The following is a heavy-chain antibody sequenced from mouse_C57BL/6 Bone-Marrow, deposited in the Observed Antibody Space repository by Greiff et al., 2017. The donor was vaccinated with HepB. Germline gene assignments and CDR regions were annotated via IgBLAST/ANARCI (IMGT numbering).Heavy chain of an antibody. D-gene: IGHD2-3*01. CDR1: GYTFTSYW. V-gene: IGHV1-55*01. J-gene: IGHJ4*01. CDR2: IYPGSGST. CDR3: ARKGGDGYYYAMDY. Sequence: QVQLKQPGAELVKPGASVKMSCKASGYTFTSYWITWVKQRPGQGLEWIGDIYPGSGSTNYNEKFKSKATLTVDTASSTAYMQLSSLTSEDSAVYYCARKGGDGYYYAMDYWGQGTSVTVSS.